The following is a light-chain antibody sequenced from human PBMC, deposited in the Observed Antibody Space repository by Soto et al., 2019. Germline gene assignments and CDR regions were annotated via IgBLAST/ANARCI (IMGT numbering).Light chain of an antibody. V-gene: IGKV1-5*01. Sequence: DIQMTQSPSTLSASVGDGVTITCRASQSISTWLAWYQQKPGKAPKLLIYDASTLESGVPSRFSGSGSGTELTLTISRMQHEDFETYYCQQANSFPRTFGQGTKADIK. J-gene: IGKJ1*01. CDR1: QSISTW. CDR2: DAS. CDR3: QQANSFPRT.